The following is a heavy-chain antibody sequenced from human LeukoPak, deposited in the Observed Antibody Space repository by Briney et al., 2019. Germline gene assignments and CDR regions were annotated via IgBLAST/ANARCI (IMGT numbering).Heavy chain of an antibody. CDR1: GGTFSSYA. Sequence: ASVKVSCKASGGTFSSYAISWVRQATGQGLEWMGWMNPNSGNTGYAQKFQGRVTMTRNTSISTAYMELSSLRSEDTAVYYCARGRGSYRPIDYWGQGTLVTVSS. J-gene: IGHJ4*02. CDR2: MNPNSGNT. V-gene: IGHV1-8*02. D-gene: IGHD3-16*02. CDR3: ARGRGSYRPIDY.